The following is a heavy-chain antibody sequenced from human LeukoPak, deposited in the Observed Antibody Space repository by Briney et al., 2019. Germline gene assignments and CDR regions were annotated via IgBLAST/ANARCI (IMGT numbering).Heavy chain of an antibody. Sequence: PGRSLRLSCAASGFTFSSYAMHWVRQAPGKGLEWVAVISYDGSNKYYADSVKGRFTISRDNSKNTLYLQMNSLRAEDTAVYYCARDWASYDFWSGYSTYQGGYWGQGTLVTVSS. D-gene: IGHD3-3*01. J-gene: IGHJ4*02. CDR1: GFTFSSYA. CDR3: ARDWASYDFWSGYSTYQGGY. V-gene: IGHV3-30-3*01. CDR2: ISYDGSNK.